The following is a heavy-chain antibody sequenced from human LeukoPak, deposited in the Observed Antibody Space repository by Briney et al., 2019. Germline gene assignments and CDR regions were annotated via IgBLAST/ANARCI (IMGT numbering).Heavy chain of an antibody. D-gene: IGHD6-13*01. Sequence: PGGSLRLSCAASGFTVSSKYMSWVRQAPGKGLERVSVIYSGGSTYYADSVKGRFTISRDNSKNTLYLQMNSLKAEDTAVYYCAREEDGSWSDYWGQGTLVTVSS. CDR2: IYSGGST. CDR3: AREEDGSWSDY. V-gene: IGHV3-53*01. CDR1: GFTVSSKY. J-gene: IGHJ4*02.